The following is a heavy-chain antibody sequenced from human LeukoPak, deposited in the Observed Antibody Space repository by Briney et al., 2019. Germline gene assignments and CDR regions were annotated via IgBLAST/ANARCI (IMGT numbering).Heavy chain of an antibody. CDR2: ISGSGGST. CDR1: GFTFSSYA. CDR3: ARVGGMTTINNAAFDI. J-gene: IGHJ3*02. Sequence: GGSLRLSCAASGFTFSSYAMSWVRQAPGKGLEWVSAISGSGGSTYYADSVKGRFTISRDNSKNTLYLQMNSLRAEDTAVYYCARVGGMTTINNAAFDIWGQGTMVTVSS. D-gene: IGHD5-24*01. V-gene: IGHV3-23*01.